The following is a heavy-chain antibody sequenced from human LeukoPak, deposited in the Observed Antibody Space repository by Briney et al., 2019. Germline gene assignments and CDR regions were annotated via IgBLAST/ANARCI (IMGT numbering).Heavy chain of an antibody. CDR2: ISSGSGTI. CDR3: AREKQQVVQRALDI. Sequence: PGGSLRLSCAASGFSFSSYSMNWVRQAPGKGLEYVSYISSGSGTIYYADSVQGRFTISRDNAKNSLYLQMNSLRAEDTAVYYCAREKQQVVQRALDIWGQGTMVTVSS. J-gene: IGHJ3*02. CDR1: GFSFSSYS. V-gene: IGHV3-48*04. D-gene: IGHD6-13*01.